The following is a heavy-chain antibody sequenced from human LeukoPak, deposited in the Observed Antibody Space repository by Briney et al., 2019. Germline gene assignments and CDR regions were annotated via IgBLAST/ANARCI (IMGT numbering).Heavy chain of an antibody. J-gene: IGHJ4*02. V-gene: IGHV1-8*01. CDR1: GYTFTSYD. CDR3: ARQTGYSGSGDY. Sequence: GASVKVSCKASGYTFTSYDINWVRQATGQGLEWMGWMNPNSGDTGYAQKFQGRVTMTRNTSISTAYMELSSLRSEDTAVYYCARQTGYSGSGDYWGQGTLVTVSS. CDR2: MNPNSGDT. D-gene: IGHD6-19*01.